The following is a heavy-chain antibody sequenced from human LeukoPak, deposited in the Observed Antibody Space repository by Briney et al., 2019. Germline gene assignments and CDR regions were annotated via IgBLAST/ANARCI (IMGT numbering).Heavy chain of an antibody. CDR1: GGSFSAYY. CDR2: INHSGST. J-gene: IGHJ4*02. CDR3: ARGSKPFGPPFLDY. V-gene: IGHV4-34*01. Sequence: SETLSLTCAVYGGSFSAYYWSWIRQPPGKGLEWIGEINHSGSTNYNPSLKSRVTISVDTSKNQFSLKLSSVTAADTAVYYCARGSKPFGPPFLDYWGQGTLVTVSS. D-gene: IGHD3-3*01.